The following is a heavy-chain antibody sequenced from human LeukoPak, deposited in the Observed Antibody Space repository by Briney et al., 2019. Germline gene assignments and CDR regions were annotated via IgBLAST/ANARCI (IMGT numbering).Heavy chain of an antibody. V-gene: IGHV3-30*02. D-gene: IGHD6-6*01. Sequence: PGGSLRLSCAASGFTFSSYGMHWVRQAPGKGLEWVTFIQYDGTDKFYADSVKGRFTISRDNSKNTLYLQMNSLRAEDTAVYYCAKGRSSSSGSGPMGYWGQGTLVTVSS. CDR2: IQYDGTDK. CDR1: GFTFSSYG. CDR3: AKGRSSSSGSGPMGY. J-gene: IGHJ4*02.